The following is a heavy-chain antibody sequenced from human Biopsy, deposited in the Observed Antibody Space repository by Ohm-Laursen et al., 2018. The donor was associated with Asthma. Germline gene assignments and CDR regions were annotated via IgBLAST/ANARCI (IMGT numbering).Heavy chain of an antibody. CDR3: ARGVDRVTGLLDHFDS. CDR2: SNQGGSP. Sequence: SETLSLTCGVYRGSLRVYVWSWIRQPPGKGLEWIGESNQGGSPTFNPSLKSRVTISRDTSKNQLSLKLRSVTAADTAVYYCARGVDRVTGLLDHFDSWGQGTLVTVSS. CDR1: RGSLRVYV. V-gene: IGHV4-34*01. D-gene: IGHD2-21*02. J-gene: IGHJ4*02.